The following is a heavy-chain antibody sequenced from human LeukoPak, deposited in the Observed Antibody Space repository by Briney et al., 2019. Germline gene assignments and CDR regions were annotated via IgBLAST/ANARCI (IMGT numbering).Heavy chain of an antibody. D-gene: IGHD1-26*01. J-gene: IGHJ3*02. CDR3: ERRWDSGAFDI. Sequence: PSETLSLTCAVYGGSFSGYYWSWIRQPPGKGLEWIGEINHSGSTNYNPSLKSRVTISVDTSKNQFSLKLSSVTAADTAVYYCERRWDSGAFDIWGQGTKVTVSS. CDR1: GGSFSGYY. CDR2: INHSGST. V-gene: IGHV4-34*01.